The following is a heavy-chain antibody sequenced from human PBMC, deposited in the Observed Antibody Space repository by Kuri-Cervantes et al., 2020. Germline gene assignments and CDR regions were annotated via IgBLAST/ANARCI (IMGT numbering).Heavy chain of an antibody. CDR3: ARADGSYGDYGFDY. CDR2: ISAYNGNT. Sequence: VKVSCKASGYTFTSYGISWVRQAPGQGLEWMGWISAYNGNTNYAQKLQGRVTMTTDTSPSTAYMELSSLRSEDTAVYYCARADGSYGDYGFDYWGQGTLVTVSS. D-gene: IGHD4-17*01. V-gene: IGHV1-18*01. J-gene: IGHJ4*02. CDR1: GYTFTSYG.